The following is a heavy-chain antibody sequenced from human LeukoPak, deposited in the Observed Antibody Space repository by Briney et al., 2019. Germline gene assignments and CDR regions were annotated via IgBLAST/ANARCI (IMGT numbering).Heavy chain of an antibody. CDR3: ASSTWPLGYFDY. CDR2: IIPIFGTA. Sequence: GASVKVSCKASGYTFTGYYMHWVRQGPGQGLEWMGGIIPIFGTANYAQKFQGRVTITADESTSTAYMELSSLRSEDTAVYYCASSTWPLGYFDYWGQGTLVTVSS. V-gene: IGHV1-69*13. CDR1: GYTFTGYY. J-gene: IGHJ4*02.